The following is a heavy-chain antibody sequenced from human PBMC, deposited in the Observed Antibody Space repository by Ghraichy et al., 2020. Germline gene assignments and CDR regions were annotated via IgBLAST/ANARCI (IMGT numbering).Heavy chain of an antibody. J-gene: IGHJ5*02. V-gene: IGHV3-23*01. Sequence: LSLTCAASGFNFASYAMSWVRQAPGKGLEWVSTISGSGGNTHYADSVKGRLTISRDNSKNMVYLHMNRLRADDTAVYYCTRDPGYCSTSTCYAEGGWFDPWGQGTLVTVSS. CDR1: GFNFASYA. CDR2: ISGSGGNT. D-gene: IGHD2-2*01. CDR3: TRDPGYCSTSTCYAEGGWFDP.